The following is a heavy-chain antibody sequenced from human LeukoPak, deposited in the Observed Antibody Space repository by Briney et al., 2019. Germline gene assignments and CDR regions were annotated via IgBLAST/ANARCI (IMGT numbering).Heavy chain of an antibody. V-gene: IGHV4-61*02. D-gene: IGHD3-22*01. CDR2: IYTSGST. J-gene: IGHJ4*02. CDR3: AREEYYSDNSGYYPDF. CDR1: GDSISSGSYY. Sequence: PSQTLSLTCTVSGDSISSGSYYWSWIRQPAGRGLEWIGRIYTSGSTNYNPSLKSRVPISVDTSKNQFSLKLSSVTAADTAVYYCAREEYYSDNSGYYPDFWGQGTLVTVSS.